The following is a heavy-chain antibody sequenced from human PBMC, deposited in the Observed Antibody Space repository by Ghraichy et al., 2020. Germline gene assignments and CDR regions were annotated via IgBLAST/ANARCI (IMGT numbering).Heavy chain of an antibody. J-gene: IGHJ4*02. D-gene: IGHD6-13*01. CDR3: ARDGRPSSCLDIDY. V-gene: IGHV3-7*01. CDR1: GFIFSRYW. CDR2: IKQDGSEK. Sequence: GGSLRLSCAASGFIFSRYWMSWVRQAPGKGLEWVANIKQDGSEKYYVDSVRGRFTISRDNGKNSLYLQMNSLRADDTAVYYCARDGRPSSCLDIDYWGQG.